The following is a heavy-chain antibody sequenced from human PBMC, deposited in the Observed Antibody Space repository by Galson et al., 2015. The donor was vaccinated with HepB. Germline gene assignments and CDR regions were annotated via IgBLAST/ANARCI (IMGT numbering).Heavy chain of an antibody. CDR3: AKVPGPGSGWRGDY. D-gene: IGHD6-19*01. CDR1: GFRFHYYA. J-gene: IGHJ4*02. CDR2: ISHNGGAT. V-gene: IGHV3-64*04. Sequence: SLRLSCAGSGFRFHYYALHWVRQAPGKGLEFVSGISHNGGATKFADSVRDRFTISRDNSKNTMYLQMNSLRAEDTAVYYCAKVPGPGSGWRGDYWGQGTLVTVSS.